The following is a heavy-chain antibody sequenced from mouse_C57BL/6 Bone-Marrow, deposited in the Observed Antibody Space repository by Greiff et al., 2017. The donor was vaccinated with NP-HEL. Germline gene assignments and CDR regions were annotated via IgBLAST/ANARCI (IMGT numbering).Heavy chain of an antibody. J-gene: IGHJ2*01. CDR1: GYAFSSSW. D-gene: IGHD2-3*01. CDR2: IYPGDGDT. Sequence: VQLVESGPELVKPGASVKISCKASGYAFSSSWMNWVKQRPGKGLEWIGRIYPGDGDTNYNGKFKGKATLTADKSSSTAYMQLSSLTSEDSAVYFCARNRLLPFDYWGQGTTLTVSS. V-gene: IGHV1-82*01. CDR3: ARNRLLPFDY.